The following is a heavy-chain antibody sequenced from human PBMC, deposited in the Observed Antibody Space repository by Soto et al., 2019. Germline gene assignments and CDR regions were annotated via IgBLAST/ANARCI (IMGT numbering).Heavy chain of an antibody. CDR1: GFTFSDYG. CDR2: MWYDGTTK. CDR3: ARDSSDPHERDFDP. J-gene: IGHJ5*02. Sequence: QVQLVESGGGVVQPGRSLRLSCVASGFTFSDYGVHWVRQAPGKGLEWVAVMWYDGTTKYYTDSVKGRFTVSRDISDNTVYLQMTSLRIEDTAVYYCARDSSDPHERDFDPWGQGTLVTVSS. V-gene: IGHV3-33*01.